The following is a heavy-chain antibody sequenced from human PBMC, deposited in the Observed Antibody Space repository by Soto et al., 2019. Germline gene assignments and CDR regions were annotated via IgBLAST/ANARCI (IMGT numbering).Heavy chain of an antibody. V-gene: IGHV1-46*01. Sequence: ASVKVSCKASGYTFTIYYIHWVLQAPGQGLEWMGIVNPSGDNTNYAQKFRGRVTMTRDTSTNTVHMELSSLRSEDTAVYFCARELGGTTVNTLFDHWGQGTVVTVSS. D-gene: IGHD4-17*01. CDR3: ARELGGTTVNTLFDH. CDR2: VNPSGDNT. J-gene: IGHJ4*02. CDR1: GYTFTIYY.